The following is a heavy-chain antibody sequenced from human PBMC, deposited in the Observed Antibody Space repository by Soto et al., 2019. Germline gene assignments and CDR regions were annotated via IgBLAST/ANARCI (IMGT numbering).Heavy chain of an antibody. CDR2: IYQSGTT. CDR3: ARDSSGRHDY. Sequence: PSETLSLTCSVSGGSVRSGSYYWTWIRQPPGKGLEWIGYIYQSGTTNYNASLKSRVTISIDTSKNQFFLKLNSVTAADTAVYYCARDSSGRHDYWGQGXLVTSPQ. D-gene: IGHD3-22*01. V-gene: IGHV4-61*01. CDR1: GGSVRSGSYY. J-gene: IGHJ4*02.